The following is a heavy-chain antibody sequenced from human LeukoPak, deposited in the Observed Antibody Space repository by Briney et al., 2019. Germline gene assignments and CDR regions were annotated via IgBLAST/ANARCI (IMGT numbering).Heavy chain of an antibody. D-gene: IGHD3-3*01. CDR3: AKASYYDFWSGYFRDAFDI. CDR2: IKQDGTEK. Sequence: GGSLRLSCAASGFTFTTYWMSWVRQAPGKGLEWVANIKQDGTEKYYVDSVKGRFTISRDNSKDTLYLQMNSLRAEDTAVYYCAKASYYDFWSGYFRDAFDIWGQGTMVTVSS. V-gene: IGHV3-7*03. J-gene: IGHJ3*02. CDR1: GFTFTTYW.